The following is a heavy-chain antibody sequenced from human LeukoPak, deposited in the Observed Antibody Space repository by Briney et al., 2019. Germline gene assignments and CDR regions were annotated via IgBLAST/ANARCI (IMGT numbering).Heavy chain of an antibody. CDR3: AKDGYSGSGSVFYFDY. Sequence: GGSLRLSCAASGFTFNSYVMSWVRQAPGKGLEWVAGITGSGGSTYYAASVKGRFTISRDNSKNTVYLQMTNLRAEDTAVYYCAKDGYSGSGSVFYFDYWGQGTLVTVSS. V-gene: IGHV3-23*01. D-gene: IGHD3-10*01. CDR2: ITGSGGST. CDR1: GFTFNSYV. J-gene: IGHJ4*02.